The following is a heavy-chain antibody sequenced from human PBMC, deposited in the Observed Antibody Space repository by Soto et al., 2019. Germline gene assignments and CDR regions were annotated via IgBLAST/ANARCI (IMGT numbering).Heavy chain of an antibody. D-gene: IGHD2-15*01. CDR1: GFTLSDYY. CDR2: ISSSVINT. Sequence: GGSLRLSCAASGFTLSDYYMNWIRQAPGKGLEWVSYISSSVINTYYADSLKGSNGSTIYYADSVKGRFTISRDNAKNSLYLQINNRRPEDTAVYYCARGLSACGGGPCYNEYFQHWGQGTLVTVSS. V-gene: IGHV3-11*01. J-gene: IGHJ1*01. CDR3: ARGLSACGGGPCYNEYFQH.